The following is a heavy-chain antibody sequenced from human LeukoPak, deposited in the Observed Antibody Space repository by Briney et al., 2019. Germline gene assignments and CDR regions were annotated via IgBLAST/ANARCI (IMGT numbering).Heavy chain of an antibody. J-gene: IGHJ4*02. CDR2: IIPIFGTA. V-gene: IGHV1-69*06. Sequence: GASVKVTCKASGGTFSSYAISWVRQAPGQGLEWMGGIIPIFGTANYAQKFQGRVTITADKSTSTAYMELSSLRSEDTAVYYCARLSGYDWESFYDYWGQGTLVTVSS. CDR3: ARLSGYDWESFYDY. CDR1: GGTFSSYA. D-gene: IGHD5-12*01.